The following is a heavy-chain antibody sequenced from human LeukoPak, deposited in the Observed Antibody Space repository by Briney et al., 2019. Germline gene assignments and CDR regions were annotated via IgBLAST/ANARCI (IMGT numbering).Heavy chain of an antibody. CDR1: GFTFSSYA. J-gene: IGHJ6*03. CDR2: ISGRGDLE. Sequence: GGSLGLSCSASGFTFSSYAMTWVRQAPGKVLEWVSTISGRGDLEFYTESVKGRFTISRDHSKNTVHLQMDSLRAEDTAIYYCAREGDFWSGYPIDHYYYMDVWGKGTTVTVTS. V-gene: IGHV3-23*01. CDR3: AREGDFWSGYPIDHYYYMDV. D-gene: IGHD3-3*01.